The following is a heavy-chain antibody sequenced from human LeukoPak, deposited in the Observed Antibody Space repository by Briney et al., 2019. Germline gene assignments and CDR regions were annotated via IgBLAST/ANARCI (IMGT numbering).Heavy chain of an antibody. CDR3: AKGADIVVVQVIGTSYFDY. J-gene: IGHJ4*02. Sequence: GGSLRLSCAASGFTFSSYAMSWVRQAPGKGLEWVSAISGSGGSTYYADSVKGRFTISRDNSKNTLYLQMNSLRAEDAAVYYCAKGADIVVVQVIGTSYFDYWGQGTLVTVSS. D-gene: IGHD2-2*01. V-gene: IGHV3-23*01. CDR1: GFTFSSYA. CDR2: ISGSGGST.